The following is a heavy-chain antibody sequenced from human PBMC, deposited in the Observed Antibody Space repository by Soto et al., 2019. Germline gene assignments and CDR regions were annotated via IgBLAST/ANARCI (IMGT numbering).Heavy chain of an antibody. CDR3: TKGSSTSCFSPLDH. CDR2: ISWNSGNI. CDR1: GFSFDDYA. Sequence: EVQVVEWGGGLEQPGRSLRLSCAASGFSFDDYAMHWVRQAPGKGQEWVSCISWNSGNIVYSDSVKGRFTISRDNAKNSLSLQMNSLRAEDTALYYCTKGSSTSCFSPLDHWGQGTLVTVSS. V-gene: IGHV3-9*01. D-gene: IGHD2-2*01. J-gene: IGHJ4*02.